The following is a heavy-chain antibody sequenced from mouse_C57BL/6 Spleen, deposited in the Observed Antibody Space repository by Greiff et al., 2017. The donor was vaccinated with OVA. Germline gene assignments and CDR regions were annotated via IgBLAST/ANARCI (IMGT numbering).Heavy chain of an antibody. CDR1: GYSITSGYY. D-gene: IGHD1-1*01. CDR3: ASGGVYYGSSYWYFDV. CDR2: ISYDGSN. V-gene: IGHV3-6*01. J-gene: IGHJ1*03. Sequence: ESGPGLVKPSQSLSLTCSVTGYSITSGYYWNWIRQFPGNKLEWMGYISYDGSNNYNPSLKNRISITRDTSKNQFFLKLNSVTTEDTATYYCASGGVYYGSSYWYFDVWGTGTTVTVSS.